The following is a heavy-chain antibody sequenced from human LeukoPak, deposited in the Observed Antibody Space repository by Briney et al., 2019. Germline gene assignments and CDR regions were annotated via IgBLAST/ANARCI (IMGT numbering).Heavy chain of an antibody. D-gene: IGHD3-10*01. Sequence: WASVKVSCKASGYTFTTYDINWVRQATGQGLEWMGWMNPNSGNTGYAQKFQSRVTMTRNTSMSTAYMELNSLRSEDTAVYYCARANYYGSGKKDLDYWGQGTLVTVSS. CDR1: GYTFTTYD. CDR3: ARANYYGSGKKDLDY. CDR2: MNPNSGNT. J-gene: IGHJ4*02. V-gene: IGHV1-8*01.